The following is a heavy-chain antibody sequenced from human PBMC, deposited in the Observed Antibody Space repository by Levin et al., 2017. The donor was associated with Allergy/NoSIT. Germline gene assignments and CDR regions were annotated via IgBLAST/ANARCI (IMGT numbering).Heavy chain of an antibody. CDR3: ATGQQLVPSILWNYYGMDV. CDR2: ISYDGSNK. J-gene: IGHJ6*02. D-gene: IGHD6-13*01. V-gene: IGHV3-30-3*01. CDR1: GFTFSSYA. Sequence: GESLKISCAASGFTFSSYAMHWVRQAPGKGLEWVAVISYDGSNKYYADSVKGRFTISRDNSKNTLYLQMNSLRAEDTAVYYCATGQQLVPSILWNYYGMDVWGQGTTVTVSS.